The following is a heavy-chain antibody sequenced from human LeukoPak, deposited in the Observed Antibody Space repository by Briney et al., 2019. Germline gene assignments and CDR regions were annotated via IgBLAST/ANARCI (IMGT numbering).Heavy chain of an antibody. CDR3: AKRHLYGSGTSAFDY. D-gene: IGHD3-10*01. J-gene: IGHJ4*02. CDR1: GFTFSSYV. Sequence: GGSLRLSCAASGFTFSSYVMSWVRQAPGKGLEWVSASSGSGGSTYYADSVKGRFTISRDNSKNTLYLQMNSLRAEDTAVYYCAKRHLYGSGTSAFDYWGQGTLVTVSS. CDR2: SSGSGGST. V-gene: IGHV3-23*01.